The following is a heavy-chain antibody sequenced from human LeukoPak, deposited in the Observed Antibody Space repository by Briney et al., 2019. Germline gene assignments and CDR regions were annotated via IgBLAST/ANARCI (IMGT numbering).Heavy chain of an antibody. CDR1: GYTFTGYY. J-gene: IGHJ6*02. Sequence: ASVKVSCKASGYTFTGYYMHWVRQAPGQGLEWMGWINPNSGGTNYAQKFQGRVTMARDTSISTAYMELSRLRSDDTAVYYCARVGGYCSSTSCYGYYYGMDVWGQGTTVTVSS. D-gene: IGHD2-2*01. CDR2: INPNSGGT. CDR3: ARVGGYCSSTSCYGYYYGMDV. V-gene: IGHV1-2*02.